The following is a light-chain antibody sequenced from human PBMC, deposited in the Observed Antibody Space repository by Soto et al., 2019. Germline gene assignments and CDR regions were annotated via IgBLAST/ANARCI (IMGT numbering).Light chain of an antibody. Sequence: QSALTQPASVSGSPGQSITISCTGTSSDVGGYNYVSWYQQYPGKAPNLMIFDVSDRPSGVSNRFSGSKFGNTASLTISGLQAEDEADYYCGSYTSSSTVVLGGGTKLTVL. V-gene: IGLV2-14*01. CDR3: GSYTSSSTVV. CDR2: DVS. CDR1: SSDVGGYNY. J-gene: IGLJ2*01.